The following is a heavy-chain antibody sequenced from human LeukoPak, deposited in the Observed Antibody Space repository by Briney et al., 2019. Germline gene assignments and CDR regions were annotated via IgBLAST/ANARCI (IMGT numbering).Heavy chain of an antibody. CDR1: GFTFDDYA. CDR3: AKDSWNVDTAMVTPFDY. Sequence: GGSLRLSCAASGFTFDDYAMHWVRQAPGKGRVWVSLISGDGGSTYYADSVKGRFTIYRDNSKNSLYLQMNSLRTEDTALYYCAKDSWNVDTAMVTPFDYWGQGTLVTVSS. CDR2: ISGDGGST. D-gene: IGHD5-18*01. J-gene: IGHJ4*02. V-gene: IGHV3-43*02.